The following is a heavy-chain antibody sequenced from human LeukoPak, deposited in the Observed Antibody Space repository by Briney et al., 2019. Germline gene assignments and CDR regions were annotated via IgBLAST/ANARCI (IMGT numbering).Heavy chain of an antibody. CDR3: ERDRDYYDSSGYPRPYNWFDP. J-gene: IGHJ5*02. V-gene: IGHV4-59*01. CDR2: IYYSGST. D-gene: IGHD3-22*01. Sequence: SETLSLTCTVSGGSISSYYWSWIRQPPGKGLEWIGYIYYSGSTNYNPSLKSRVTISVDTSKNQFSLKLSSVTAADTAVYYCERDRDYYDSSGYPRPYNWFDPWGQGTLVTVSS. CDR1: GGSISSYY.